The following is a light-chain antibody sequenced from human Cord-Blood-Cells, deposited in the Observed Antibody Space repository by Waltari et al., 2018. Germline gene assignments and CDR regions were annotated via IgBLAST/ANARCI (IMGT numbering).Light chain of an antibody. Sequence: QSALTQPASVSGSPGQSITISCTGTSSDVGGYNYVSWYQHHPGKAPKLMISDVSNRPSGFSNRFSGSKSGNTASLTISGLQAEDEADYYCSSYTSSSTLVFGTGTKVTVL. CDR2: DVS. CDR1: SSDVGGYNY. CDR3: SSYTSSSTLV. J-gene: IGLJ1*01. V-gene: IGLV2-14*03.